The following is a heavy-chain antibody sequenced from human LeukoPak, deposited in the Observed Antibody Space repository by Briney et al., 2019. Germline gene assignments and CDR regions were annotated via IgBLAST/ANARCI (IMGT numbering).Heavy chain of an antibody. Sequence: GGSLRLSCAASGFTFSSYGMHWVRQAPGKGLEWVAVISYDGSNEYYVDSVKGRFTISRDNSKNTLYLQMNSLRAEDTAVYYCARGRKSSDAFDIWGQGTMVTVSS. CDR1: GFTFSSYG. CDR3: ARGRKSSDAFDI. D-gene: IGHD1-26*01. V-gene: IGHV3-30*03. CDR2: ISYDGSNE. J-gene: IGHJ3*02.